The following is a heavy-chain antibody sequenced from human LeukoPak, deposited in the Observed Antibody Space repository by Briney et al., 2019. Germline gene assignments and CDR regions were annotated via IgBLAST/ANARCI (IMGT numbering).Heavy chain of an antibody. Sequence: GGSLRLSCAASGFTFSSYEMNWVRQAPGKGLEWVSYISSSGSTIYYADSVKGRFTISRDNSKNTLYVQMNSLGTEDTAVYYCAKEGFSRGYYYYYYMDVWGKGTTVTVSS. D-gene: IGHD6-13*01. CDR1: GFTFSSYE. CDR3: AKEGFSRGYYYYYYMDV. CDR2: ISSSGSTI. J-gene: IGHJ6*03. V-gene: IGHV3-48*03.